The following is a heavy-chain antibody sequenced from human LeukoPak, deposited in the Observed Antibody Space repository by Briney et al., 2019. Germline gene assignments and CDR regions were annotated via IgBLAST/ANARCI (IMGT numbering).Heavy chain of an antibody. J-gene: IGHJ6*03. D-gene: IGHD1-7*01. CDR3: AKVGAGTPLWNYYYMDV. V-gene: IGHV3-30*02. CDR1: GFTFNDYG. Sequence: GGSLRLSCAASGFTFNDYGMHWVRQAPGKGLEWVAFIRYDGSNKYYADSVKDRFTISRDNSKNTLYLQMNSLRAEDTAVYYCAKVGAGTPLWNYYYMDVWGKGTTVTVSS. CDR2: IRYDGSNK.